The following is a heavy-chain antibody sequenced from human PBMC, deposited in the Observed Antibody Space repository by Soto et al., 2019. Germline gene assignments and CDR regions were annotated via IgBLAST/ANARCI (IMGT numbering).Heavy chain of an antibody. CDR1: AVSIRSYY. CDR2: IHYSGST. D-gene: IGHD5-18*01. J-gene: IGHJ4*02. V-gene: IGHV4-59*01. Sequence: PTETLSLTCTVSAVSIRSYYLILLRQPPGKGLEWIGYIHYSGSTNYNPSLKSRVTISVDTSKNQFSLKLSSVTAADTAVYYCARQEGYSYGFPFDYWGQGTLVTFSS. CDR3: ARQEGYSYGFPFDY.